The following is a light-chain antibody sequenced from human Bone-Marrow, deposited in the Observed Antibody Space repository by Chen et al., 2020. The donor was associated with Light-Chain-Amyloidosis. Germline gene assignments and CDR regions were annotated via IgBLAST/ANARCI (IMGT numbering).Light chain of an antibody. CDR2: EVT. CDR1: SSDVGGVNH. CDR3: SSYTITNTLV. V-gene: IGLV2-14*01. J-gene: IGLJ1*01. Sequence: QSALTQPASVSGSPGQSLTISCPGTSSDVGGVNHVSWYQQHPDKAPKLMIYEVTNRPSWVPDRFSGSKSDNTASLTISGLQTEDEADYFCSSYTITNTLVFGSGTRVTVL.